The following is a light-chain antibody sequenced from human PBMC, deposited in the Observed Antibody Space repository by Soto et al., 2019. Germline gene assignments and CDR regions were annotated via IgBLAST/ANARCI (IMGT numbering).Light chain of an antibody. V-gene: IGLV1-47*01. Sequence: QPVLTQPPSLSGTPGQSVTISCSGSNFNVKNNYVYWYQQFAGTAPKLLIYSNNRRPSGVPDRFSGSKSGSSASLAISGLRPEDEADYYCASWDDSLSETVFGGGTQLTVL. J-gene: IGLJ7*01. CDR2: SNN. CDR1: NFNVKNNY. CDR3: ASWDDSLSETV.